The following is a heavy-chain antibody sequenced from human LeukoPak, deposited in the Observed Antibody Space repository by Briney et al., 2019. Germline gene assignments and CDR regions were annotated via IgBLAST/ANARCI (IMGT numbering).Heavy chain of an antibody. D-gene: IGHD3-22*01. CDR1: GFTFRGSG. V-gene: IGHV3-33*06. CDR2: IWSDGSNK. J-gene: IGHJ4*02. Sequence: GGSLRLSCAASGFTFRGSGMHWVRQAPGKGLEWVAIIWSDGSNKYYTDSVKGRFTISRDNSKNTVYLQMNSLRAEDTAVYYCAKGPYYYDISGSPRGDYWGQGTLVTVSS. CDR3: AKGPYYYDISGSPRGDY.